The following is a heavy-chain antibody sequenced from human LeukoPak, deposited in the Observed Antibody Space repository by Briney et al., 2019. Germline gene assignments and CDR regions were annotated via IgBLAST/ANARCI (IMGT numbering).Heavy chain of an antibody. V-gene: IGHV3-48*02. Sequence: ETLSLTCAVYGGSFSGYYWSWVRQAPGKGLEWVSYISSSSSTIYYADSVKGQFTISRDNAKNSLYLQMNSLRDEDTAVYYCARDPAGPAITYYYYYGMDVWGQGTTVTVSS. J-gene: IGHJ6*02. D-gene: IGHD5-24*01. CDR3: ARDPAGPAITYYYYYGMDV. CDR2: ISSSSSTI. CDR1: GGSFSGYY.